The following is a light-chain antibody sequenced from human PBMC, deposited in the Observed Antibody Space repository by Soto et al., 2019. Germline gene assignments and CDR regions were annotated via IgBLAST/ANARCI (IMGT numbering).Light chain of an antibody. Sequence: EIVMTQSPATLSVSPGERATLSCRASQSVSSNLAWYQQKPGQAPWLLIYGASTRATGIPARFSGSGSGTEFTLTISSLQSEDFAVYSCQQYDNWPLTFGGGTEVEIK. CDR3: QQYDNWPLT. V-gene: IGKV3-15*01. CDR1: QSVSSN. J-gene: IGKJ4*01. CDR2: GAS.